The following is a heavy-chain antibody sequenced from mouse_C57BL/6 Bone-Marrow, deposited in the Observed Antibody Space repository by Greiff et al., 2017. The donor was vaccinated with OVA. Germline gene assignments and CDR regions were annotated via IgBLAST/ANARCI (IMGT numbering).Heavy chain of an antibody. CDR2: ISSGGSYT. CDR1: GFTFSSYG. J-gene: IGHJ2*01. CDR3: ARQCGTYFDY. D-gene: IGHD4-1*01. Sequence: DVMLVESGGDLVKPGGSLKLSCAASGFTFSSYGMSWVRQTPDKRLEWVATISSGGSYTYYPDSVKGRFTISRDNAKNTLYLQMSSLKSEDTAMYYCARQCGTYFDYWGQGTTLTVSS. V-gene: IGHV5-6*02.